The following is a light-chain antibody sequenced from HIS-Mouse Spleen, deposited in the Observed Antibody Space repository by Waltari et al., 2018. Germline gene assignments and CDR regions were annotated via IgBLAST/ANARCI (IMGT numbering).Light chain of an antibody. CDR2: EGS. CDR1: SSDVGSYNL. CDR3: CSYAGSSTLV. Sequence: QSALTQPASVSGSPGQSITISCTGTSSDVGSYNLVSWYQQHPGKAPNLMIYEGSKRPSVFSNRFSGSKSGNTASLTISGLQAEDEADYYCCSYAGSSTLVFGGGTKLTVL. V-gene: IGLV2-23*01. J-gene: IGLJ2*01.